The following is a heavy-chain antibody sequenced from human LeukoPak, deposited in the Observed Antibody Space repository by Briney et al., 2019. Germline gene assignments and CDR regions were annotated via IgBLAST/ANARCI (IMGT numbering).Heavy chain of an antibody. Sequence: PGGSLRLSCAASGLTFTNYAMIWVRQAPGKGLEWVSTISNSGGITSYAGSVKGRLTISKDNSKNTLYLQMNILRAEDTAIYYCAKQGPVTWDYWGQGTRVSVSS. CDR3: AKQGPVTWDY. CDR2: ISNSGGIT. J-gene: IGHJ4*02. D-gene: IGHD3-16*02. V-gene: IGHV3-23*01. CDR1: GLTFTNYA.